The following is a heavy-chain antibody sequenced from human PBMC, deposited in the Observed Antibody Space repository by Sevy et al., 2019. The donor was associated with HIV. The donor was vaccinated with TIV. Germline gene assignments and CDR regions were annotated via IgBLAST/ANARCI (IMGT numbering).Heavy chain of an antibody. J-gene: IGHJ6*02. D-gene: IGHD2-15*01. CDR2: INHSGST. Sequence: SETLSLTCAVYGGSFSGYYWSWIHQPPGKGLEWIGEINHSGSTNYNPSLKSRVTISVDTSKNQFSLKLSSVTAADTAVYYCARWRKDIVVVVAATYYYGMDVWGQGTTVTVSS. CDR3: ARWRKDIVVVVAATYYYGMDV. CDR1: GGSFSGYY. V-gene: IGHV4-34*01.